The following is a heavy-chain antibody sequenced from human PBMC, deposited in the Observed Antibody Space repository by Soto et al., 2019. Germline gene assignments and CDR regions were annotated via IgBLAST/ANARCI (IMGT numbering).Heavy chain of an antibody. J-gene: IGHJ6*02. CDR1: GYSFTNFY. CDR2: IDPSSGTT. Sequence: GASVKVSCKPSGYSFTNFYVPWVRQAPGQGLEWMGIIDPSSGTTSYTQKFQGRVTMTRDTSMSTVYMELSSLRSEDTAVYYCARGAVVVPNGLIAGMDVWGLGTTVTVSS. V-gene: IGHV1-46*01. D-gene: IGHD2-15*01. CDR3: ARGAVVVPNGLIAGMDV.